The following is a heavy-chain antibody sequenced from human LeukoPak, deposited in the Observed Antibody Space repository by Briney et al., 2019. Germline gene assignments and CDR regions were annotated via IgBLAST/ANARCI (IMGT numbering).Heavy chain of an antibody. CDR1: GGSVSSGAYY. Sequence: SSETLSLTCTVSGGSVSSGAYYWSWIRQPPGKGLEWIGYIYYSGRTSYNPSLKSRVTMSVDTSKNQFSLMLNSVTAADTAVYYRARAMGVITHFDYWGQGTLVTVSS. CDR2: IYYSGRT. D-gene: IGHD3-22*01. V-gene: IGHV4-61*08. CDR3: ARAMGVITHFDY. J-gene: IGHJ4*02.